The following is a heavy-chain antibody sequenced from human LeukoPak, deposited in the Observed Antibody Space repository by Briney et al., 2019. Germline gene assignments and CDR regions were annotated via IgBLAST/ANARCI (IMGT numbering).Heavy chain of an antibody. Sequence: SETLSLTXAVSGYSISSGYYWGWIRQPPGKGLEWIGSIYHSGSTYYNPSLKSRVTISADTSKNQFSLKLSSVIAADTAVYYCASGIRGPERYWGQGTLVTVSS. CDR3: ASGIRGPERY. CDR1: GYSISSGYY. CDR2: IYHSGST. D-gene: IGHD1-1*01. V-gene: IGHV4-38-2*01. J-gene: IGHJ4*02.